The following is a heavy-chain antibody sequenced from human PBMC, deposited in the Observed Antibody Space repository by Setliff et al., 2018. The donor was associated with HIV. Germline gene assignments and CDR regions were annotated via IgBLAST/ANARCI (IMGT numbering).Heavy chain of an antibody. CDR3: ARGTVVGATIYYFDY. D-gene: IGHD1-26*01. CDR2: LNPKTGVA. Sequence: ASVKVSCKASGYTFTGYYLHWVRQAPGQGLQWMGRLNPKTGVAHFAQTFQGRVTMTRDTSIGIAFMELSRVKSADTAVYFCARGTVVGATIYYFDYWGQGTLVTVPS. J-gene: IGHJ4*02. V-gene: IGHV1-2*06. CDR1: GYTFTGYY.